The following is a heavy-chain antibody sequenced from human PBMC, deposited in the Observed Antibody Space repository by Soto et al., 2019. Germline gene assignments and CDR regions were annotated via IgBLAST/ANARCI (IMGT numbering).Heavy chain of an antibody. CDR3: ARLEGLATISYYFDF. V-gene: IGHV4-39*01. CDR2: IYYRGNT. Sequence: QLQLQESGPGLVKPSETLSLTCSVSGDSINSDKYYWGWIRQPPGKGLEWIGSIYYRGNTYYNPSLQTRVTISLDKSKSQCSLKLTSVTAADSAVYFCARLEGLATISYYFDFWGQGALVTVSS. J-gene: IGHJ4*02. D-gene: IGHD3-9*01. CDR1: GDSINSDKYY.